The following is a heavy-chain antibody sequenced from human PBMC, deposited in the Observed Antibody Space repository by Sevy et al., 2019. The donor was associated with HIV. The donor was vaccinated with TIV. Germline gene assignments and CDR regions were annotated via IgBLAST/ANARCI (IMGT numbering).Heavy chain of an antibody. CDR1: GFSFRDAW. J-gene: IGHJ4*02. CDR3: AAGVGMSDFDY. D-gene: IGHD1-26*01. Sequence: GGSLRLSCATSGFSFRDAWMNWVRQAPGRGLEWVGRIKSKSDAGTRDFAEPVKGRLIISRDDSKNTVYLQMNSLKSEDSAVYYCAAGVGMSDFDYWGQGVLVTVSS. CDR2: IKSKSDAGTR. V-gene: IGHV3-15*01.